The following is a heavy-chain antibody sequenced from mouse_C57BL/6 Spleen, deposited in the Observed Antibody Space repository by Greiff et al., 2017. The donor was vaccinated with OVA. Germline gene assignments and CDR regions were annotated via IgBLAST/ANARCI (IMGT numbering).Heavy chain of an antibody. CDR1: GFTFSSYA. CDR2: ISDGGSYT. Sequence: EVKVVESGGGLVKPGGSLKLSCAASGFTFSSYAMSWVRQTPEKRLEWVATISDGGSYTYYPDNVKGRFTISRDNAKNNLYLQMSQLKSEDTAMYYCARDRGDYDVGYLDDWGQGTTLTVSS. D-gene: IGHD2-4*01. V-gene: IGHV5-4*01. CDR3: ARDRGDYDVGYLDD. J-gene: IGHJ2*01.